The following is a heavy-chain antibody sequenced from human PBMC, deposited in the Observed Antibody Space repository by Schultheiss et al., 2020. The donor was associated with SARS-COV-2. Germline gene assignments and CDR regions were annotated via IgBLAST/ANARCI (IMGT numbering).Heavy chain of an antibody. D-gene: IGHD1-1*01. CDR1: GFTLTGYS. J-gene: IGHJ1*01. CDR3: ARAFGSAEAWNEYFQL. CDR2: ISSGSVHI. Sequence: GGSLRLSCEASGFTLTGYSMNWLRQAPGKGLEWVSGISSGSVHIYYTDSVMGRFTISRDNARNSLYLQMNSLRAEDTAVYFCARAFGSAEAWNEYFQLWGQGSLVTVSS. V-gene: IGHV3-21*04.